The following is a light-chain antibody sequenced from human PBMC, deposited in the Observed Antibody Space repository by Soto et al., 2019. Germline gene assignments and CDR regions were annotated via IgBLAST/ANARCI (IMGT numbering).Light chain of an antibody. Sequence: EIVLTQSPGTLSLSPGERATLSCRASQSVSSSFLAWYQQKPGQPPRLLIYGTSSRATGIPERFSGSGSGTDFTLTSSRLEPEDFAVYYCQHYRSSWTFGRGTKVEVK. CDR1: QSVSSSF. CDR2: GTS. V-gene: IGKV3-20*01. J-gene: IGKJ1*01. CDR3: QHYRSSWT.